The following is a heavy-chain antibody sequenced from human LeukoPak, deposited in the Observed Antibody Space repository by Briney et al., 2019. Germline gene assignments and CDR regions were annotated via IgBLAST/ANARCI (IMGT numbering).Heavy chain of an antibody. V-gene: IGHV3-74*01. D-gene: IGHD2-8*02. Sequence: GGSLRLSCAASGFTFSSYWMHWVRQAPGKGLVWVSRMNTDGSRTDYADSVKGRFTISRDNAKNTLYLQMNSLGAEDTAVYSCASDFTGHDDYWGQGTLVTVSS. CDR2: MNTDGSRT. J-gene: IGHJ4*02. CDR1: GFTFSSYW. CDR3: ASDFTGHDDY.